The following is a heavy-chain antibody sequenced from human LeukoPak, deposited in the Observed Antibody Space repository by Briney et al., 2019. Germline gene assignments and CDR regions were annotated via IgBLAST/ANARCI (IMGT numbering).Heavy chain of an antibody. CDR1: GFIFSNYA. Sequence: GGSLRLSCAASGFIFSNYAMSWVRQAPGKGLEWVSAISGGGGSTYYADSVKGRFTISRDNAKNSLYLQMNSLRAEDTAVYYCAREVEHAFDIWGQGTMVTVSS. CDR3: AREVEHAFDI. V-gene: IGHV3-23*01. CDR2: ISGGGGST. J-gene: IGHJ3*02. D-gene: IGHD1-1*01.